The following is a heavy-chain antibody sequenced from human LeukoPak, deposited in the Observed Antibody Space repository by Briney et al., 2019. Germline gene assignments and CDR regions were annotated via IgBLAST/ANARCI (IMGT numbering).Heavy chain of an antibody. CDR1: GGTFNKYA. Sequence: ASVKVSCKASGGTFNKYAVSWVRQAPGQGLEWMGGIIPMYGTTKYAERSHGRLTFTADESTSTVYMDLSSLASEDTAMYYCARTWIFAVDHYYYMDVWGTGTTVTVSS. J-gene: IGHJ6*03. CDR2: IIPMYGTT. D-gene: IGHD3-3*01. V-gene: IGHV1-69*13. CDR3: ARTWIFAVDHYYYMDV.